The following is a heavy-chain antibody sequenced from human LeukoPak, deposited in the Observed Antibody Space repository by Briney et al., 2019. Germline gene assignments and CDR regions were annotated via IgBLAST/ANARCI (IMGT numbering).Heavy chain of an antibody. Sequence: GGSLRLSWGGSGFSFSTYDMGWVRQTPGKGLGWVSAISTTGGYTEDADSVKGRFTISRDNSQNTLFLQMHSLRAEDTAVYYCAKKPATIKFPFDIWGQGTLVTVSP. CDR3: AKKPATIKFPFDI. CDR1: GFSFSTYD. D-gene: IGHD5-24*01. V-gene: IGHV3-23*01. CDR2: ISTTGGYT. J-gene: IGHJ4*02.